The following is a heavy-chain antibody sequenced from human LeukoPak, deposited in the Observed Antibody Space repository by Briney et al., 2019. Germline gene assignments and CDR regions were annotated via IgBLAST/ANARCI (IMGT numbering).Heavy chain of an antibody. CDR2: IIPILGIA. J-gene: IGHJ4*02. V-gene: IGHV1-69*04. D-gene: IGHD6-19*01. CDR3: ARTFYDSSGWYIDY. Sequence: SVXVSCKASGGTFSSYAISWVRQAPGQGLEWMGRIIPILGIANYAQKFQGRVTITADKSTSTAYMELSSLRSEDTAVYYCARTFYDSSGWYIDYWGQGTLVTVSS. CDR1: GGTFSSYA.